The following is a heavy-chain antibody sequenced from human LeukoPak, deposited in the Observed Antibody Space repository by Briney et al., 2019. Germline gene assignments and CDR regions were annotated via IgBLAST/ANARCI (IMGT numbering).Heavy chain of an antibody. CDR3: AREGKLTGYFGGLGFNY. CDR2: IDYSGST. V-gene: IGHV4-59*01. J-gene: IGHJ4*02. CDR1: GGSISSYY. Sequence: SETLSLTCAVSGGSISSYYWSWIRQPPGKGLEWIGNIDYSGSTIYNPALKSRVTMSVDTSKNQFSLNLTSVTAADTAVYYCAREGKLTGYFGGLGFNYWGQGILVTVSS. D-gene: IGHD6-19*01.